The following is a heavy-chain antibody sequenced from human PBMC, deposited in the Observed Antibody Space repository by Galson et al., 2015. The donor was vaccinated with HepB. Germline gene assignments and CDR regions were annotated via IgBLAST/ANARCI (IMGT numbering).Heavy chain of an antibody. CDR1: GGSISSNSHC. V-gene: IGHV4-39*01. D-gene: IGHD6-19*01. J-gene: IGHJ4*02. CDR3: ARGGGSSDSRFDY. CDR2: IYYSGST. Sequence: SETLSLTCTVSGGSISSNSHCRAWIRQPPGKGLEWSGSIYYSGSTYYNPSLKSRVTISVDTSKNRFFLKLSSVTAADTAVYYCARGGGSSDSRFDYWGQGSLVTVSS.